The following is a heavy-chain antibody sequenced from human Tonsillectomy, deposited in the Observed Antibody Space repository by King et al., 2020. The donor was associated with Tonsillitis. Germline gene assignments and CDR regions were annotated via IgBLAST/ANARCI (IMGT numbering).Heavy chain of an antibody. CDR1: GGSFSSSSYY. Sequence: QLQESGPGLVKPSETLSLTCTVSGGSFSSSSYYWGWIRQPPGKGLEWIGSIYYTGNTYYNPSLKSRVTTSVDTSKNQFSLKVSSVTAADTAVYYCARREGPFDYWGQGTLVTVSS. CDR2: IYYTGNT. D-gene: IGHD1-26*01. J-gene: IGHJ4*02. CDR3: ARREGPFDY. V-gene: IGHV4-39*01.